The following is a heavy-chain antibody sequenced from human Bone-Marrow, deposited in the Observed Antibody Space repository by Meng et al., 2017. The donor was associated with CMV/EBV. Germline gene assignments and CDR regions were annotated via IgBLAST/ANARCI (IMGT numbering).Heavy chain of an antibody. CDR3: ARDRYGITGTLSAFDI. J-gene: IGHJ3*02. CDR2: ISYDGSNK. D-gene: IGHD1-7*01. Sequence: GGSLRLSCAASGFTFSSYAMHWVRQAPGKGLEWVAVISYDGSNKYYADSVKGRFTISRENSKNTPYVQMNSLRAEDTAVYYCARDRYGITGTLSAFDIWGQGTMVTVSS. CDR1: GFTFSSYA. V-gene: IGHV3-30-3*01.